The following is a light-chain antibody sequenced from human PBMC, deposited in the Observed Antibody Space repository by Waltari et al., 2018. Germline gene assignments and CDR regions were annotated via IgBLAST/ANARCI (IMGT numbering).Light chain of an antibody. CDR2: GVS. V-gene: IGLV2-14*03. Sequence: QSALTQAASVSGSPGQPITIPCTGTNSDVGGYNYVSWYQQHPGKAPKLMIYGVSNRPSGVSNRFSGSKSGNTASLTISGLQAEDEADYYCNSYTSTNTRVFGGGTKLTVL. CDR1: NSDVGGYNY. CDR3: NSYTSTNTRV. J-gene: IGLJ3*02.